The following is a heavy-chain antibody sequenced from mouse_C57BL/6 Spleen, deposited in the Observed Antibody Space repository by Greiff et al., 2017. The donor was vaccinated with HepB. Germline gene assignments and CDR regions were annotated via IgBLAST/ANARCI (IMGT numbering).Heavy chain of an antibody. V-gene: IGHV1-58*01. D-gene: IGHD1-1*01. Sequence: EVQLQPSGAELVRPGSSVTMSCKTSGYTFPSYGINWVNQRPGPGLEWIGYLYIGNGSPEYNEKFKGKATLTSDNSSSKAYMQLSSLTSEDSAIYFCARGGYGSSSYYAMDYWGQGTSVTVSS. CDR3: ARGGYGSSSYYAMDY. J-gene: IGHJ4*01. CDR2: LYIGNGSP. CDR1: GYTFPSYG.